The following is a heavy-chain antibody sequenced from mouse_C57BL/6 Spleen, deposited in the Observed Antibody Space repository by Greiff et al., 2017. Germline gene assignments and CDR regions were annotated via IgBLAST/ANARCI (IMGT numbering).Heavy chain of an antibody. CDR3: ARRYYGSSDYFDY. CDR2: ISSGGSYT. J-gene: IGHJ2*01. V-gene: IGHV5-6*02. Sequence: EVKLEESGGDLVKPGGSLKLSCAASGFTFSSYGMSWVRQTPDKRLEWVATISSGGSYTYYPDSVKGRFTISRDNAKNTLYLQMSSLKSEDTAMYYCARRYYGSSDYFDYWGQGTTLTVSS. D-gene: IGHD1-1*01. CDR1: GFTFSSYG.